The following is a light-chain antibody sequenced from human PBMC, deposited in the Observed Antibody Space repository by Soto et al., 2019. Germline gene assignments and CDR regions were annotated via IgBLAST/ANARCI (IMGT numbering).Light chain of an antibody. CDR2: WAS. Sequence: DIVMTQSPDSLTVSLGERATINCKSSQSVLYTSNNNNYLAWYQQKPGQPPKLLIYWASTRESGVPDRFSGSGSGTDFTLTISSLQAEDVAIYYCQQHYITPLTFGGGTKVEIK. J-gene: IGKJ4*01. V-gene: IGKV4-1*01. CDR3: QQHYITPLT. CDR1: QSVLYTSNNNNY.